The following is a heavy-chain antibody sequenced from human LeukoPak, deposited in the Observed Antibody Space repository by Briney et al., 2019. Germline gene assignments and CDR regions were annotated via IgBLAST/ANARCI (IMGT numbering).Heavy chain of an antibody. V-gene: IGHV4-30-2*01. CDR1: TGSITSGGYS. CDR3: ARARTDLDAFDI. CDR2: IHHNGNT. D-gene: IGHD4-17*01. Sequence: NPSQTLSLTCTVSTGSITSGGYSWNWIRQAPGKGLEWIGYIHHNGNTYSNPSLKSRVTISVDTSKNQFSLKLSSVTAADTAVYYCARARTDLDAFDIWGQGTMVTVSS. J-gene: IGHJ3*02.